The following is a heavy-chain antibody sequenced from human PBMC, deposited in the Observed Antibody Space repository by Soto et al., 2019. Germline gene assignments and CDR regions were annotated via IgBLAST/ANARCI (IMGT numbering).Heavy chain of an antibody. CDR3: ARGRSSTNPKNLYYYYYYYMDV. Sequence: SETLSLTCTVSGGSISSGGYYWSWIRQHPGKGLEWIGYIYYSGSTYYNPSLKSRVTISVDTSKNQFSLKLSSVTAADTAVYYCARGRSSTNPKNLYYYYYYYMDVWGKGTTVTVSS. CDR1: GGSISSGGYY. V-gene: IGHV4-31*03. J-gene: IGHJ6*03. D-gene: IGHD2-2*01. CDR2: IYYSGST.